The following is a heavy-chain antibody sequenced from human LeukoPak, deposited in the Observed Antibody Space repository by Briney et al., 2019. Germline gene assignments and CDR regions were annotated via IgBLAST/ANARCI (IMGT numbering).Heavy chain of an antibody. V-gene: IGHV4-59*01. CDR1: GGSIGSYH. CDR2: VHYTWNT. Sequence: SETLSLTCSVSGGSIGSYHWSWIRQPPGKGLEWIGHVHYTWNTKYNPSLTGRVSISLDRSKNQFSLSLSSLTAADAAVYYCARVASKGGMDVWGQGTTVIVSS. D-gene: IGHD5/OR15-5a*01. J-gene: IGHJ6*02. CDR3: ARVASKGGMDV.